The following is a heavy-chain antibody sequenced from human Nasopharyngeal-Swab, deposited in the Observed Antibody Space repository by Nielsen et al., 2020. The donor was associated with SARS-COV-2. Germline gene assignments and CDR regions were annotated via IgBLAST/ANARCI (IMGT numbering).Heavy chain of an antibody. CDR3: ARGKGQQLAY. V-gene: IGHV4-59*13. CDR2: IYYSGST. CDR1: GGSISSYY. D-gene: IGHD6-13*01. J-gene: IGHJ4*02. Sequence: SETLSLTCTVSGGSISSYYWSWIRQPPGKGLEWIGYIYYSGSTNYNPSLKSRVTMSVDTSKNQFSLKLSSVTGADTAVYYCARGKGQQLAYWGQGTLVTVSS.